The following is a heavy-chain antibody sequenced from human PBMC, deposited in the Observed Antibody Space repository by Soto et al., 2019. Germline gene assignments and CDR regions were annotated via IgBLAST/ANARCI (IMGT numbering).Heavy chain of an antibody. Sequence: ASVKVSCKVSGYTLTELSMHCVRQAPGKGLEWMGGFDPEDGETIYAQKFQGRVTMTEDTSTDTAYMELSSLRSEDTAVYYCATDLAKYCSSTSCITRWFDPWGQGTLVTVSS. CDR1: GYTLTELS. CDR2: FDPEDGET. J-gene: IGHJ5*02. D-gene: IGHD2-2*01. CDR3: ATDLAKYCSSTSCITRWFDP. V-gene: IGHV1-24*01.